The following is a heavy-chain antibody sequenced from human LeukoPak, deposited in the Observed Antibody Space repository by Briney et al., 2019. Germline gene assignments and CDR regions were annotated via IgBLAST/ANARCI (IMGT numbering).Heavy chain of an antibody. CDR3: ARGATAMASNDY. CDR2: ISAYKGNT. V-gene: IGHV1-18*01. Sequence: ASVKVSCKASGYTFISYGISWVRQAPGQGLEWMGWISAYKGNTNYAQMLQGRVTMTTDTSTSTAYMELRSLRSDDTAVYYCARGATAMASNDYWGQGTLVTVSS. D-gene: IGHD5-18*01. CDR1: GYTFISYG. J-gene: IGHJ4*02.